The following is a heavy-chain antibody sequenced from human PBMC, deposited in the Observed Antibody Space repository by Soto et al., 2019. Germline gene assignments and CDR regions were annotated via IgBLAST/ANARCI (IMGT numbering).Heavy chain of an antibody. J-gene: IGHJ6*02. CDR1: GFTLSSYA. V-gene: IGHV3-23*01. D-gene: IGHD3-10*01. CDR2: ISAGGDIT. Sequence: DVQLLESGGNLVQPGGSLTLSCSASGFTLSSYAMSWVRQAPGKGLEWVSSISAGGDITYNTDYVKGRFTISRHNANNALFVQINTLRIEATALYYFARGDRGGSGWPASEYYSGWDVWGQGATVTGS. CDR3: ARGDRGGSGWPASEYYSGWDV.